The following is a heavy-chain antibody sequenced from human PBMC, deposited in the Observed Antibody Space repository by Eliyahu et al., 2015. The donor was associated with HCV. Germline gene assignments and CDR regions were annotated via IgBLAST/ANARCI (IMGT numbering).Heavy chain of an antibody. CDR1: GGSISSGGYS. V-gene: IGHV4-30-2*01. CDR2: IYHSGST. CDR3: AREGGSYPWYYFDY. D-gene: IGHD1-26*01. Sequence: QLQLQESGSGLVKPSQTLSLTCAVSGGSISSGGYSWSWIRQPPGKGLEWIGYIYHSGSTHHHPSLKSRVTISVDRSKNQFSLKLSSVTAADTAVYYCAREGGSYPWYYFDYWGQGTLVTVSS. J-gene: IGHJ4*02.